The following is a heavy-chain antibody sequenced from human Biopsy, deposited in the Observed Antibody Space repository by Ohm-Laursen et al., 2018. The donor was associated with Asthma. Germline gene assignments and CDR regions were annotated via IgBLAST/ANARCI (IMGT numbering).Heavy chain of an antibody. V-gene: IGHV4-30-2*01. CDR2: ISPSGNT. Sequence: TLSLTCAVSGGSISSGDYSWSWIRQPPGKGLEWIGFISPSGNTYYSPSLKSRLTISVDRSKNQFSLRLSSVTAADTAMYYCARDYGDYVWRAFDIWGRGTMVTVSS. D-gene: IGHD4-17*01. J-gene: IGHJ3*02. CDR3: ARDYGDYVWRAFDI. CDR1: GGSISSGDYS.